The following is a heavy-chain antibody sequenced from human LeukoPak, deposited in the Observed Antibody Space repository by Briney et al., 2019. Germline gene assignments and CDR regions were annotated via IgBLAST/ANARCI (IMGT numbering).Heavy chain of an antibody. Sequence: SETLSLTCTVSGASMTGYYWSWIRQPPGKGLEWVGYIYYRGNTNYNPSLKSRVTISVDTSKNQFSLKLNSVTAADTAVYYCAREGVRGVIEYWGQGTLVTVSS. CDR3: AREGVRGVIEY. J-gene: IGHJ4*02. D-gene: IGHD3-10*01. CDR2: IYYRGNT. CDR1: GASMTGYY. V-gene: IGHV4-59*01.